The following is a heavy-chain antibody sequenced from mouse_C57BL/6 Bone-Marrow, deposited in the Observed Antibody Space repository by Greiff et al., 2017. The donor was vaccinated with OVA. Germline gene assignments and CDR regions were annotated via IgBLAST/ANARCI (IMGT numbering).Heavy chain of an antibody. CDR3: ARGYSNYPYYAMDY. V-gene: IGHV3-6*01. D-gene: IGHD2-5*01. CDR2: ISYDGSN. CDR1: GYSITSGYY. Sequence: EVQLQQSGPGLVKPSQSLSLTCSVTGYSITSGYYWNWIRQFPGNKLEWMGYISYDGSNNYNPSLKNRISITRDTSKNQFFLKLNSVTTEDKATYYCARGYSNYPYYAMDYWGQGTSVTVSS. J-gene: IGHJ4*01.